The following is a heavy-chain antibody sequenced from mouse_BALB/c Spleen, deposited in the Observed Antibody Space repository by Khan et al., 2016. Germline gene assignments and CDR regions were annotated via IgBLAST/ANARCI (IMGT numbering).Heavy chain of an antibody. V-gene: IGHV5-4*02. Sequence: EVELVESGGGLVKPGGSLKLSCTASGFTFSDYYMYWVRQTPEKRLEWVATISAGDAYTYYPASVKGRVTISRDNATNNLYLQMSSLKSEDTAMYYCGRRDGNDGYFDDWGEGTTVTVSS. D-gene: IGHD2-12*01. CDR1: GFTFSDYY. CDR2: ISAGDAYT. J-gene: IGHJ1*01. CDR3: GRRDGNDGYFDD.